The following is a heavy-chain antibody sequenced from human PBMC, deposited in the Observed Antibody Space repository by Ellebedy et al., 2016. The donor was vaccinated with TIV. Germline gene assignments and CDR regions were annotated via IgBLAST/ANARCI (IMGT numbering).Heavy chain of an antibody. J-gene: IGHJ4*02. CDR1: GFTFSDYY. D-gene: IGHD6-6*01. CDR2: ISSSGSTI. CDR3: AKDTIAARGGNFDY. Sequence: GESLKISCAASGFTFSDYYMSWIRQAPGKGLEWVSYISSSGSTIYYADSVKGRFTISRDNAKNSLYLQMNSLRAEDTALYYCAKDTIAARGGNFDYWGQGTLVTVSS. V-gene: IGHV3-11*01.